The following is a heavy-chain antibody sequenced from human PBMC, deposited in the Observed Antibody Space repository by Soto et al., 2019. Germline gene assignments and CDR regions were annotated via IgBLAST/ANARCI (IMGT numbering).Heavy chain of an antibody. CDR1: GYTFTSYG. CDR3: ARSEGYCSSTSCRYYYMEV. D-gene: IGHD2-2*01. Sequence: GASVKVSCKASGYTFTSYGISWVRQAPGQGLEWMGWISAYNGNTDYAQTLQGRVTMTTDTSTSTAYLELRSLRSDDTAVYYCARSEGYCSSTSCRYYYMEVWGKGTTVTVSS. V-gene: IGHV1-18*01. CDR2: ISAYNGNT. J-gene: IGHJ6*03.